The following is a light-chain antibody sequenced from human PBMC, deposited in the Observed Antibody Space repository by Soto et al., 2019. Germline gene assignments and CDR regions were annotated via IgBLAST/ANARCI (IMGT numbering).Light chain of an antibody. CDR3: QQYYSYPPT. CDR1: QGISSY. V-gene: IGKV1-8*01. J-gene: IGKJ4*01. Sequence: AIRMTQSPSSFSASTGDGVTFSCRAGQGISSYLAWYQQKPGKAPKLLIYAASTLQSGVPSRFSGSGSGTDFTLTISCLQSEDFATYYCQQYYSYPPTFGGGTKVDIK. CDR2: AAS.